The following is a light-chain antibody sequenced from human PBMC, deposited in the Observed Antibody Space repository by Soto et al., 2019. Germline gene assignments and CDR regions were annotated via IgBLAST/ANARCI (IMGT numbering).Light chain of an antibody. J-gene: IGLJ1*01. CDR1: SSDVGGYNY. V-gene: IGLV2-14*01. CDR3: TSSTSRNTNV. CDR2: EVN. Sequence: QSALTQPASVSASPGQSITISCTGTSSDVGGYNYVSWYHQHPGKAPQLITYEVNKRPSEVSNRFSGSTSGNTASLTISGLQHEDEADYYCTSSTSRNTNVFGTGTKLTVL.